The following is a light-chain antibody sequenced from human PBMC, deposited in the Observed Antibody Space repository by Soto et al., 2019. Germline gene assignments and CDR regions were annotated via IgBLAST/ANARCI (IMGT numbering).Light chain of an antibody. CDR2: DVS. CDR1: SSDLGGYNQ. V-gene: IGLV2-14*03. Sequence: QSALTQPASESGTPGQPITISCTGTSSDLGGYNQVSWYQQHSGKAPKLMIYDVSNRPSVVSNRFSGSKSGNTASLTISGLQAEDEADYYCSSFASNSTYVFGPGTKLTVL. J-gene: IGLJ1*01. CDR3: SSFASNSTYV.